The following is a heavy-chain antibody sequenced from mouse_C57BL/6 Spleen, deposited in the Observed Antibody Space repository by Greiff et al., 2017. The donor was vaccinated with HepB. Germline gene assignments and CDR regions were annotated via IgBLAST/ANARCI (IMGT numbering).Heavy chain of an antibody. Sequence: VQLQHPGAELVKPGASVKLSCKASGYTFTSYWMQWVKQRPGQGLEWIGEIDPSDSYTNYNQKFKGKATLTVDTSSSTAYMQLSSLPSEDSAVYYCARIGYWGQGTTLTVSS. D-gene: IGHD2-14*01. CDR2: IDPSDSYT. CDR3: ARIGY. CDR1: GYTFTSYW. V-gene: IGHV1-50*01. J-gene: IGHJ2*01.